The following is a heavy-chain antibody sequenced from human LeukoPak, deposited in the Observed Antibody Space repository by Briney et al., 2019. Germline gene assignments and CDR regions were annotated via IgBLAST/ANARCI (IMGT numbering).Heavy chain of an antibody. D-gene: IGHD2-2*01. CDR3: AKDKSGYCSSTSCYPIGY. CDR1: GFTFSTYG. J-gene: IGHJ4*02. Sequence: GGSLRLSCAASGFTFSTYGMHWVPQAPGKGLEWVAVISYDGSNKYYADSVKGRFTISRDNSKNTLYLQMNSLRAEDTAVYYCAKDKSGYCSSTSCYPIGYWGQGTLVTVSS. CDR2: ISYDGSNK. V-gene: IGHV3-30*18.